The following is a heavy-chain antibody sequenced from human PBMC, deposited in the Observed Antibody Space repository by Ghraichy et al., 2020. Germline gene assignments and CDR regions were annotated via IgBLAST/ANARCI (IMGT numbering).Heavy chain of an antibody. Sequence: GGSLRLSCAASGFTVSSNYMSWVRQAPGKGLEWVSVIYSGGSTYYADSVKGRFTISRDNSKNTLYLQMNSLRAEDTAVYYCARDSGHYGSGSFDYWGQGTLVTVSS. J-gene: IGHJ4*02. CDR2: IYSGGST. CDR3: ARDSGHYGSGSFDY. D-gene: IGHD3-10*01. V-gene: IGHV3-53*01. CDR1: GFTVSSNY.